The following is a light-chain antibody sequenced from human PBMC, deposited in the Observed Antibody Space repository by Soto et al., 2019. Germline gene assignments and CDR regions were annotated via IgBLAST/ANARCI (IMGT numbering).Light chain of an antibody. CDR2: DVS. CDR3: SSYTSSSTRV. Sequence: ALTQPASVSGSPGQSLTISCTGTSSDVGGYNYVSWYQQHPGKAPKLMIYDVSNRPSGVSNRFSGSKSGNTASLTISGLQAEDEADYYCSSYTSSSTRVFGTGTKVTVL. J-gene: IGLJ1*01. CDR1: SSDVGGYNY. V-gene: IGLV2-14*01.